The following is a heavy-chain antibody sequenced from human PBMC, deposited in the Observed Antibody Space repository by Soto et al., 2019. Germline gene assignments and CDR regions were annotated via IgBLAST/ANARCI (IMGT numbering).Heavy chain of an antibody. CDR2: ISGSGGST. CDR3: AKDVNQAVAGNSGDY. CDR1: GFTFSSYA. V-gene: IGHV3-23*01. D-gene: IGHD6-19*01. Sequence: GGSLRLSCAASGFTFSSYAMSWVRQAPGKGLEWVSAISGSGGSTYNADSVKGRFTISRDNSKNTLYLQMNSLRAEDTAVYYCAKDVNQAVAGNSGDYWGQGTLVTVSS. J-gene: IGHJ4*02.